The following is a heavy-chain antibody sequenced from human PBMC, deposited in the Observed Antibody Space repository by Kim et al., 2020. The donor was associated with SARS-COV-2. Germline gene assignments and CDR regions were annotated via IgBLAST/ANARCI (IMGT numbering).Heavy chain of an antibody. V-gene: IGHV4-31*03. CDR1: GGSITSAGYY. CDR3: ARAHGGFAGAVFGVAF. Sequence: SETLSLTCSVSGGSITSAGYYWSWNRDRPGMGPEWIASIYHSGTTYYHPSLRRSVAIPVDTSKNKLSLSLSSVTAADTAVYYLARAHGGFAGAVFGVAF. J-gene: IGHJ3*01. CDR2: IYHSGTT. D-gene: IGHD3-3*01.